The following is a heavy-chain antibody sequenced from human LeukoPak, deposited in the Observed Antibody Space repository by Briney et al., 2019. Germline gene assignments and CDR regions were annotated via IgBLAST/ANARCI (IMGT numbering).Heavy chain of an antibody. CDR3: AKAYGFDSYYMDV. V-gene: IGHV3-9*01. CDR1: GFTFDDYA. D-gene: IGHD5-12*01. CDR2: ISWNSGSI. Sequence: PGGSLRLSCAASGFTFDDYAMHWVRQAPGKGLEWVSGISWNSGSIGYADSVKGRFTISRDNAKNSLYLQMNSLRAEDTALYYCAKAYGFDSYYMDVWGKGTTVTVSS. J-gene: IGHJ6*03.